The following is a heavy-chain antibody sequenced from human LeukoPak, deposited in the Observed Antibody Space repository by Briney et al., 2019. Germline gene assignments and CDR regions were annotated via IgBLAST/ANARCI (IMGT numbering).Heavy chain of an antibody. V-gene: IGHV1-46*01. D-gene: IGHD3-22*01. Sequence: ASVKVSCKASGFTFSIYYMHWVRQAPGQGLEWMGIINPIGGSTTYAQRFQGRVTMTRDTSTSTVYMELSSLRSEDTAVYYCARDSRADYYDSSGYYSFDYWGQGTLVTVSS. CDR1: GFTFSIYY. J-gene: IGHJ4*02. CDR2: INPIGGST. CDR3: ARDSRADYYDSSGYYSFDY.